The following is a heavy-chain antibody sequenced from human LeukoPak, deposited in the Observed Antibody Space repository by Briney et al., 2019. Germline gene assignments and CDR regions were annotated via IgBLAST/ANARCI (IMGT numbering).Heavy chain of an antibody. V-gene: IGHV3-21*01. Sequence: GGSLRLSCAASGFTFSSYEMNWVRQAPGKGLEWVSYISSSRSYIYYADSVKGRFTISRDNAKNSLYLQMSSLRVEDTAVYYCAREHSGGGNYYDSSGYYRSFDYWGQGTPVTVSS. CDR1: GFTFSSYE. CDR2: ISSSRSYI. CDR3: AREHSGGGNYYDSSGYYRSFDY. J-gene: IGHJ4*02. D-gene: IGHD3-22*01.